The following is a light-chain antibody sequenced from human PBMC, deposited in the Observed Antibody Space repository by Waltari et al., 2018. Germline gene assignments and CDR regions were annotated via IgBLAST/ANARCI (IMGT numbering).Light chain of an antibody. CDR1: AGAVTSNSF. J-gene: IGLJ3*02. Sequence: QTVVTQEPSLTVSPGGTVTLTCASSAGAVTSNSFPNWFQKKPGQPPRSLIYHTSNKHSWTPARFSGSLFGGKAALTLSGVQPEDEADYYCLLYHNGALVFGGGTKLTVL. V-gene: IGLV7-43*01. CDR2: HTS. CDR3: LLYHNGALV.